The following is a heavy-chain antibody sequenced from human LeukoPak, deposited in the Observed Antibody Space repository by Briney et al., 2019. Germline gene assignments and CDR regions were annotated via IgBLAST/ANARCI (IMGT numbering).Heavy chain of an antibody. CDR2: ISSTGSYI. V-gene: IGHV3-21*01. D-gene: IGHD2-15*01. Sequence: PGGSLRLSRVASGFTFSSYSMNWVRQAPGKGLEWVSSISSTGSYIYYADSVKGRFTISRDNAKNSLYLQMNSLRAEDTAVYYCARDGGYCSGGSCNNWFDPWGQGTLVTVSS. CDR1: GFTFSSYS. CDR3: ARDGGYCSGGSCNNWFDP. J-gene: IGHJ5*02.